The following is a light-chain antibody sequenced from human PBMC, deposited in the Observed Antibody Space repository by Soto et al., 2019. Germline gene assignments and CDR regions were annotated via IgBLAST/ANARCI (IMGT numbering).Light chain of an antibody. V-gene: IGLV2-14*01. Sequence: QSVLTQPASVSGSPGQSITISCTGTSSDVGGYNYVSWYQQQPGKAPKFMIYDVTNRPSGVSNRFSGSKSGNTASLTISGLQAEDEADSSCCSYTTSNTRQIVFGTGTKVTVL. CDR3: CSYTTSNTRQIV. CDR2: DVT. CDR1: SSDVGGYNY. J-gene: IGLJ1*01.